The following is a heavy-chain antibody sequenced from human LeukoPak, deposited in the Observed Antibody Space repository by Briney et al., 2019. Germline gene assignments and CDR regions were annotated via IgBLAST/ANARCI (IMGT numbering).Heavy chain of an antibody. V-gene: IGHV4-61*01. Sequence: SETLSLTCTVSGGSVSSGSYYWSWIRQPPGKGLEWIGYIYYSGSTNYNPPLKSRVTISVDTSKNQFSLKLSSVTAADMAVYYCARGSYDILTGYYPLNYWGQGTLVTVSS. CDR3: ARGSYDILTGYYPLNY. CDR2: IYYSGST. J-gene: IGHJ4*02. CDR1: GGSVSSGSYY. D-gene: IGHD3-9*01.